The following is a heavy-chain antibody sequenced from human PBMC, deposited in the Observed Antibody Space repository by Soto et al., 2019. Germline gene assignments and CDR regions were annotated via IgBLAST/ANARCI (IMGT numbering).Heavy chain of an antibody. CDR2: ISAYNGNT. CDR1: GYTFTSYG. Sequence: SVKVSCKASGYTFTSYGISWGRQAPVQGLEWMGWISAYNGNTNYAQKLQGRVTMTTDTSTSTAYMELRSLRSDDTAVYYCARLYSSSWYGDYWGQGTLVTVSS. CDR3: ARLYSSSWYGDY. D-gene: IGHD6-13*01. J-gene: IGHJ4*02. V-gene: IGHV1-18*01.